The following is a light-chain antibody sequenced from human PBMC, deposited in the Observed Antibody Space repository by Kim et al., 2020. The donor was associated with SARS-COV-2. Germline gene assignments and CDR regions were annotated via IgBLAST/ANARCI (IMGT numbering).Light chain of an antibody. CDR2: EVT. V-gene: IGLV2-8*01. Sequence: GQSFTISCTGTSSDVGGYNYVSWYQHHPGKAPKVMIYEVTKRPSGVSDRFSGSKSGNTASLTVSGLQVEDEADYYCGAYAGNCICVFGGGTKLTVL. CDR1: SSDVGGYNY. J-gene: IGLJ3*02. CDR3: GAYAGNCICV.